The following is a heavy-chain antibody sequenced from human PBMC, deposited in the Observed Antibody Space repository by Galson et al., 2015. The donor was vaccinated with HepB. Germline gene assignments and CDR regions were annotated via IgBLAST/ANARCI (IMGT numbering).Heavy chain of an antibody. Sequence: SLRLSCAASGYTFSDDSMNWVRQAPGKGLEWVSFISSASSYIHYADSVKGRFTISRDNAKNSLYLQMNSLRAEDTAVYYCARDGIAYEITYWGQGTPVTVSS. CDR3: ARDGIAYEITY. J-gene: IGHJ4*02. CDR1: GYTFSDDS. V-gene: IGHV3-21*01. CDR2: ISSASSYI. D-gene: IGHD3-10*01.